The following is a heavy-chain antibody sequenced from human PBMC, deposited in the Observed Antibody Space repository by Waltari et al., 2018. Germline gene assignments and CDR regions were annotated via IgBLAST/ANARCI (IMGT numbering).Heavy chain of an antibody. V-gene: IGHV2-5*01. CDR2: IYWNDDK. CDR3: AHSLGGVIVRDPRPFDY. D-gene: IGHD3-16*02. CDR1: GFSLSTSGVG. Sequence: QITLKESGPTLVKPTQTLTLTCTFSGFSLSTSGVGVGWIRQPPGKALEWLALIYWNDDKRYSPSLKSRLTITKDTSKNQVVLTMTNMDPVDTATYYCAHSLGGVIVRDPRPFDYWGQGTLVTVSS. J-gene: IGHJ4*02.